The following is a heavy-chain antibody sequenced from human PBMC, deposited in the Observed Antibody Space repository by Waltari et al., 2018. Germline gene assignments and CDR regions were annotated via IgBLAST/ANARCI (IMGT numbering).Heavy chain of an antibody. J-gene: IGHJ6*02. V-gene: IGHV1-8*01. CDR1: GYTFPRYD. D-gene: IGHD6-19*01. Sequence: QVQLVQSGAEVKKPGASVTVSCKASGYTFPRYDINWVRQATGPGLAGMGWMNPNSGNTGYAQKFQGRVTMTRNTSISTAYMELSSLRSEDTAVYYCARVGYSSGWYFSTSDYYYGMDVWGQGTTVTVSS. CDR3: ARVGYSSGWYFSTSDYYYGMDV. CDR2: MNPNSGNT.